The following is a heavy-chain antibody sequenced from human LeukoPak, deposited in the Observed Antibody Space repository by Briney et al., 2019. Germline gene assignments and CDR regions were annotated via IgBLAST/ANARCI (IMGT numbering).Heavy chain of an antibody. CDR1: VFTFISYS. D-gene: IGHD6-19*01. V-gene: IGHV3-53*01. CDR3: ARVPYSSGWYFDY. Sequence: GGSLRLSCAASVFTFISYSMNWVRQAPGKGVEWVSVIYSGGRTYYADSVNGRFTIYRDNSKNTLYLQMNRLRGEDTAVYYCARVPYSSGWYFDYWGQGTLVTVS. CDR2: IYSGGRT. J-gene: IGHJ4*02.